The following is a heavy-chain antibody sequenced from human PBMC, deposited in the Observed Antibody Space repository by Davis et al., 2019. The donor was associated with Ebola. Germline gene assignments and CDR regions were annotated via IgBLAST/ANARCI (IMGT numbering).Heavy chain of an antibody. CDR1: GYTFTSYA. Sequence: ASVKVSCKASGYTFTSYAMHWVRQAPGQRLEWMGWINPANHETMYSERFQGIVTINSDTSATTIDVGLNSLTSEDTAVYFCARLDYSGHYFDYWGQGTLVTVSS. CDR2: INPANHET. V-gene: IGHV1-3*01. D-gene: IGHD4-11*01. J-gene: IGHJ4*02. CDR3: ARLDYSGHYFDY.